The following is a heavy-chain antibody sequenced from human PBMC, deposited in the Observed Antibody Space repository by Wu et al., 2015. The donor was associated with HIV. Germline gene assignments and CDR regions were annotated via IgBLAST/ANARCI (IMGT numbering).Heavy chain of an antibody. D-gene: IGHD2-2*01. CDR2: ISAYNGNT. CDR3: ASGSCSSTSCYAPGYYYGMDV. V-gene: IGHV1-18*01. J-gene: IGHJ6*02. Sequence: QVQLVQSGAEVKKPGASVKVSCKASGYTFTSYGISWVRQAPGQGLEWMGWISAYNGNTNYAQKLQGRVTMTTDTSTSTAYMELRSLRSDDTAVYYCASGSCSSTSCYAPGYYYGMDVWGQGTTVTVSS. CDR1: GYTFTSYG.